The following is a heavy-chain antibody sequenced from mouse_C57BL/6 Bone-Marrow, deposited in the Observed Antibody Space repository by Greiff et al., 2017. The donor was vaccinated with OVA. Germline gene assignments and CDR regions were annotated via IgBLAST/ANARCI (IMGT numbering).Heavy chain of an antibody. V-gene: IGHV1-64*01. CDR1: GYTFTSYW. D-gene: IGHD1-1*01. CDR2: IHPNSGST. J-gene: IGHJ2*01. Sequence: QVQLLQPGAGLVKPGASVKLSCTASGYTFTSYWMHWVQQRPGQGLEWIGMIHPNSGSTNYNEKFKSKGTLTVDKSSSTAYMQLSSLTSEDAAVYYCARRITTVVGGFFDYWGQGTTLTVSS. CDR3: ARRITTVVGGFFDY.